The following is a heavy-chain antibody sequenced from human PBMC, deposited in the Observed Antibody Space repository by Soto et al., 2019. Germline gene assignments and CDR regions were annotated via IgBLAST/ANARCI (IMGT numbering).Heavy chain of an antibody. CDR1: GFTFSSYW. CDR3: ARPPVVDGTTGPDDAFDI. V-gene: IGHV3-74*01. Sequence: PGGSLRLSCAASGFTFSSYWMHWVRQAPGKGLVWVSRINSDGSSTSYADSVKGRFTISRDNAKNTLYLQMNSLRAEDTAVYYCARPPVVDGTTGPDDAFDIWGQGTMVTVSS. CDR2: INSDGSST. D-gene: IGHD4-17*01. J-gene: IGHJ3*02.